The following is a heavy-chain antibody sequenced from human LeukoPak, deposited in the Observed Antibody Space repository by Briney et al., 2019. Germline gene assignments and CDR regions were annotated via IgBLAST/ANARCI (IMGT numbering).Heavy chain of an antibody. CDR3: ARHQDYSYFDY. CDR1: GGSISSSSYY. J-gene: IGHJ4*02. D-gene: IGHD2-15*01. CDR2: IYYSGST. Sequence: SETLSLTCTVSGGSISSSSYYWGWIRQPPGKGLEWIGSIYYSGSTYHNPSLKSRVTISVDTSKNQFSLKLSSVTAADTAVYYCARHQDYSYFDYWGQGTLVTVSS. V-gene: IGHV4-39*01.